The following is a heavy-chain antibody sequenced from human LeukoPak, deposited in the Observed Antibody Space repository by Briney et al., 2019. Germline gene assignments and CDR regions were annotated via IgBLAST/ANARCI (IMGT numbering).Heavy chain of an antibody. Sequence: SQTLSLTCAISGHSVSSNSVTWNRIRQSPSRGLEWLGRTYYRSTWYNDYAVSVRGRITVNPDTSKNQFSLHLNSVTPEDTAVYYCARRLTQYDCFDPWGQGILVTVSS. CDR1: GHSVSSNSVT. CDR3: ARRLTQYDCFDP. D-gene: IGHD2-2*01. CDR2: TYYRSTWYN. J-gene: IGHJ5*02. V-gene: IGHV6-1*01.